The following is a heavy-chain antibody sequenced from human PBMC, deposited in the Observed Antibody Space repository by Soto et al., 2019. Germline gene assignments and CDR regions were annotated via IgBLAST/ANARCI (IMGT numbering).Heavy chain of an antibody. CDR2: IKQDGSEK. CDR3: ARESDYVYAFDI. J-gene: IGHJ3*02. D-gene: IGHD5-12*01. Sequence: GGSLRLSCAASGFTCGSYGRSWVRQAPGKGLEWVANIKQDGSEKYYVDSVKGRFTISRDNAKNSLYLQMNSLRAEDTAVYYCARESDYVYAFDIWGQGTMVTVSS. CDR1: GFTCGSYG. V-gene: IGHV3-7*01.